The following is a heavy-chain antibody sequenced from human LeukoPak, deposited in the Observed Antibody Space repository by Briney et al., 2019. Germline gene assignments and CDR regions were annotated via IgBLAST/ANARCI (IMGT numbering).Heavy chain of an antibody. CDR2: IKQDGSEK. Sequence: GGSLRLSCAASRFAFSSYWMSWVRQAPGKGLEWGANIKQDGSEKYYVDSVKGRFTISRDNAKNSLYLQMNSLRAEDTAVYYCARDGYSSTESPDYYYGMDVWGQGTTVTVSS. CDR3: ARDGYSSTESPDYYYGMDV. CDR1: RFAFSSYW. J-gene: IGHJ6*02. V-gene: IGHV3-7*01. D-gene: IGHD6-13*01.